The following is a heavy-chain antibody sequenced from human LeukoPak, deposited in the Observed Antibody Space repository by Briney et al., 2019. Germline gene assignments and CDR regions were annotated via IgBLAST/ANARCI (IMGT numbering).Heavy chain of an antibody. CDR1: GFTFSSYE. J-gene: IGHJ3*02. V-gene: IGHV3-48*02. CDR3: ARENIVVVTAIRDAFDI. CDR2: ISSGSSTI. Sequence: GGSLRLSCAASGFTFSSYEMNWVRQAPGKGLEWVSYISSGSSTIYYADSVKGRFTISRDNAKNSLCLQMNSLRDEDTAVYYCARENIVVVTAIRDAFDIWGQGTMVTVSS. D-gene: IGHD2-21*02.